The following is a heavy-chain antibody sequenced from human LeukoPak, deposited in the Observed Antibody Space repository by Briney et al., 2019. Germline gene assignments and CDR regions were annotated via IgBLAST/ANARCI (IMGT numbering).Heavy chain of an antibody. CDR3: ARHRYRSGSDWIGP. V-gene: IGHV4-39*01. CDR1: GGSISSSSYY. D-gene: IGHD1-26*01. Sequence: SETLSLTCTVSGGSISSSSYYWGWIRQPPGKGLEWIGSMYYSGTTYYNPSLRSRVTISVDTSKNQFSLKLSSVTAADTAVYYCARHRYRSGSDWIGPWGQGTLVTVSS. CDR2: MYYSGTT. J-gene: IGHJ5*02.